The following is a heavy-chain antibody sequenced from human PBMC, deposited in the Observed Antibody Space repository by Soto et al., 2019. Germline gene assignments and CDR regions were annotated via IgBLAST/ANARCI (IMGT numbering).Heavy chain of an antibody. D-gene: IGHD2-15*01. CDR1: GGSISSGGYY. CDR3: AREGYCSGGSCPGWFDP. V-gene: IGHV4-31*03. Sequence: SETLSLTCTVSGGSISSGGYYWSWIRQHPGKGLEWIGYIYYSGSTYYNPSLKSGVTISVDTSKNQFSLKLSSVTAADTAVYYCAREGYCSGGSCPGWFDPWGQGTLVTVSS. CDR2: IYYSGST. J-gene: IGHJ5*02.